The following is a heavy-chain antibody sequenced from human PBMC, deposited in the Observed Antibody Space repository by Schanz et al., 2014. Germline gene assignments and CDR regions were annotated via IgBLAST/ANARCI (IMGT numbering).Heavy chain of an antibody. CDR3: ASDDYTTYFDY. J-gene: IGHJ4*02. D-gene: IGHD4-4*01. CDR2: ISYDGRSK. Sequence: QVQLVDSGGGVVQPGRSLRLSCAASGFKFSIYAMHWVRQAPGKGLEWVAVISYDGRSKDYADSVKGRFTISRDNSKNTVFPQMTRLRGEDTAVYYCASDDYTTYFDYWGQGTLVTVSS. CDR1: GFKFSIYA. V-gene: IGHV3-30*04.